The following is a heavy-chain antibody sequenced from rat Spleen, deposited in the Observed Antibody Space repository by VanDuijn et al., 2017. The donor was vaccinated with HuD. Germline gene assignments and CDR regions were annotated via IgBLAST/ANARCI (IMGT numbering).Heavy chain of an antibody. V-gene: IGHV5-31*01. CDR1: GFTFNNYW. Sequence: EVQLVESGGGLVQPGRSLKLSCVASGFTFNNYWMTWIRQAPGKGLEWFASITNIGRSTFYPDSVKGRFTISRDNAKNTLYLQMDNLRSEDTATYYCARAGYLRDWYFDFWGPGTMVTVSS. J-gene: IGHJ1*01. CDR3: ARAGYLRDWYFDF. D-gene: IGHD2-2*01. CDR2: ITNIGRST.